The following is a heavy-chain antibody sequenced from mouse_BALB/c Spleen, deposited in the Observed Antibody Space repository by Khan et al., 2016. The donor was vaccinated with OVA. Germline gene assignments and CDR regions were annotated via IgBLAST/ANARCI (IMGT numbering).Heavy chain of an antibody. J-gene: IGHJ3*01. CDR2: IDPGNVNT. CDR3: ARDGYSPWFAY. Sequence: IQLVQSGAELVRPGALVNLSCKASAFNIKDYYMHWVKQRPEQGLGWIGWIDPGNVNTKYDPKFQGKAIITSDTSSNTAYLQLSSLTSEDTAVYYCARDGYSPWFAYWGQGTLVTVSA. V-gene: IGHV14-1*02. D-gene: IGHD2-3*01. CDR1: AFNIKDYY.